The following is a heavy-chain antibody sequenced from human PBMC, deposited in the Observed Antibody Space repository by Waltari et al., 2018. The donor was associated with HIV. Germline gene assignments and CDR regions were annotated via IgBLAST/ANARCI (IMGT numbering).Heavy chain of an antibody. CDR3: ARGARYFDWLSHPEVYNWFDP. Sequence: QVQLQQWGAGLLKPSETLSLTCAVYGGSFSGYYWSWIRQPPGKGLEWIGEINHSGSTNYNPSLKSRVTISVDTSKNQFSLKLSSVTAADTAVYYCARGARYFDWLSHPEVYNWFDPWGQGTLVTVSS. D-gene: IGHD3-9*01. CDR2: INHSGST. CDR1: GGSFSGYY. J-gene: IGHJ5*02. V-gene: IGHV4-34*01.